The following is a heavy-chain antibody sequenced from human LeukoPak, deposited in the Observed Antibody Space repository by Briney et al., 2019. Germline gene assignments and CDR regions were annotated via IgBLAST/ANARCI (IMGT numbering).Heavy chain of an antibody. CDR1: GFTFSSYW. D-gene: IGHD5-12*01. CDR2: ISSSSSTI. V-gene: IGHV3-48*01. Sequence: PGGSLRLSCAASGFTFSSYWMNWVRQAPGKGLEWVSYISSSSSTIYYADSVKGRFTISRDNAKNSLYLQMNSLRAEDTAVYYCARADIVATGGCFDYWGQGTLVTVSS. CDR3: ARADIVATGGCFDY. J-gene: IGHJ4*02.